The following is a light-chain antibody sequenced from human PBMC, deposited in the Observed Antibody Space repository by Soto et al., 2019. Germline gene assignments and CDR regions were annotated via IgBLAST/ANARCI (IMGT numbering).Light chain of an antibody. J-gene: IGLJ1*01. V-gene: IGLV2-14*01. CDR3: SSYTSSSALDRV. CDR2: EVS. Sequence: QSVLTQPASVSGSPGQSITISRTGTSSDVGGYNFVSWYQQHPGKAPKLMIYEVSNRPSGVSNRFSGSKSDNTASLTISGLQAEDEADYYCSSYTSSSALDRVFGTGTKLTVL. CDR1: SSDVGGYNF.